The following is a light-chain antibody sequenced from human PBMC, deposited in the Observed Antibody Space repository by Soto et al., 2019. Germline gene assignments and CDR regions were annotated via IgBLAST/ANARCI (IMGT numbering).Light chain of an antibody. J-gene: IGLJ1*01. CDR2: SNN. CDR1: SSNIGSNT. Sequence: QSVLTQPPSASGTPGQRVTISCSGSSSNIGSNTVNWYQQLPGTAPKLLIYSNNQRPSGVPDRCSGSKPGTSASLVISGLKSEEEADYYCAAWDDRLNAPVFGTGTQLTVL. CDR3: AAWDDRLNAPV. V-gene: IGLV1-44*01.